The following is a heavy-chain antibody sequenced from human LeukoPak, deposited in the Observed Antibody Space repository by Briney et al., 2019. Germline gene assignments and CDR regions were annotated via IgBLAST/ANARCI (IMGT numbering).Heavy chain of an antibody. CDR1: GFTFSSYW. CDR3: ARVPNWFDP. V-gene: IGHV3-74*01. CDR2: INIDGSVT. J-gene: IGHJ5*02. Sequence: GGSLRLSCAASGFTFSSYWMHWVRQAPGKGLVWVSRINIDGSVTNYADSVKGRFTISRDNAKNTLYLQMNSLRGEDTAVYYCARVPNWFDPWGQGTLVTVPS.